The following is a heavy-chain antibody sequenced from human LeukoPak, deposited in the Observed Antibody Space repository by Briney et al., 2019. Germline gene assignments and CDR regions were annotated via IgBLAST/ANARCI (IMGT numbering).Heavy chain of an antibody. J-gene: IGHJ3*02. CDR1: GYTFTSYG. CDR2: ISAYNGNT. D-gene: IGHD5-24*01. CDR3: ARGGDGHRWGRRFDAFDI. V-gene: IGHV1-18*01. Sequence: ASVKVPCKASGYTFTSYGISWVRQAPGQGLEWMGWISAYNGNTNYAQKLQGRVTMTTDTSTSTAYMELRSLRSDDTAVYYCARGGDGHRWGRRFDAFDIWGQGTMVTVSS.